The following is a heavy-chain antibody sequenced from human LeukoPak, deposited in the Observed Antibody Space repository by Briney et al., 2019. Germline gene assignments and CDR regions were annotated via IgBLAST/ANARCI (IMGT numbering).Heavy chain of an antibody. V-gene: IGHV1-18*01. CDR3: ARDVVVVPAAITHYYYYGMDV. CDR1: GYTFTSYG. D-gene: IGHD2-2*01. J-gene: IGHJ6*02. CDR2: ISAYNGNT. Sequence: ASVKVSCKASGYTFTSYGISWVRQAPGQGLEWMGWISAYNGNTNYAQKLQGRVTMTTDTSTSTAYMELRSLRSDDTAVYYCARDVVVVPAAITHYYYYGMDVWGQGTTVTVSS.